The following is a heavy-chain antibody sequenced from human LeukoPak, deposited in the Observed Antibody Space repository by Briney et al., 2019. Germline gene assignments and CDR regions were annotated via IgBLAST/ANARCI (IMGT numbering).Heavy chain of an antibody. CDR3: ARAGGLNYYGGYSEFGY. J-gene: IGHJ4*02. D-gene: IGHD4-23*01. Sequence: SETLSLTCTVSGGSISSSSYYWGWIRQPPGKGLEWIGSIYYSGSTYYNPSLKSRVTISLGTSKNQFSLQLRSVTAADTAVYYCARAGGLNYYGGYSEFGYWGQGTLVTVSS. V-gene: IGHV4-39*07. CDR2: IYYSGST. CDR1: GGSISSSSYY.